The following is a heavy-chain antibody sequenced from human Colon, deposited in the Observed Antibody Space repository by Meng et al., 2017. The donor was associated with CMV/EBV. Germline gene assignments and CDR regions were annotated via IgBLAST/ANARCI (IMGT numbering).Heavy chain of an antibody. D-gene: IGHD2-2*02. CDR1: GFTFSSYA. Sequence: GESLKISCAASGFTFSSYAMSWVRQAPGKGLECVATITGSAASTYYADSVKGRFTISRDNSKNTLYLQMDSLSAEDTAIYSCAKDRICFGTRCYTGGKLDSWGQGTLVTVSS. J-gene: IGHJ4*02. CDR2: ITGSAAST. CDR3: AKDRICFGTRCYTGGKLDS. V-gene: IGHV3-23*01.